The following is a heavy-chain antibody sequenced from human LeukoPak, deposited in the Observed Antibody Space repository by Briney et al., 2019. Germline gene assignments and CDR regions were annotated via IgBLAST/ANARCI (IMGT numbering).Heavy chain of an antibody. Sequence: ASVKVSCKASGYTFTSYGISWVRQAPGQGLEWMGWFSAYNGNTNYAQKLQGRVTMTTDTSTSTAYMELRSLRSDDTAVYYCAGSIAAAGLDAFDIWSQGTMVTVSS. J-gene: IGHJ3*02. CDR2: FSAYNGNT. CDR3: AGSIAAAGLDAFDI. CDR1: GYTFTSYG. V-gene: IGHV1-18*01. D-gene: IGHD6-13*01.